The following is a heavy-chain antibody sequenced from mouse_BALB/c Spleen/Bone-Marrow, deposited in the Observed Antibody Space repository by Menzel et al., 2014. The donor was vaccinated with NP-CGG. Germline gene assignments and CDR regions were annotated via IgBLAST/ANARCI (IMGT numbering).Heavy chain of an antibody. J-gene: IGHJ2*01. D-gene: IGHD1-1*01. V-gene: IGHV1-20*02. CDR3: ARSGYFGSRYFDY. Sequence: LQLQQSGPELVKPWASVKISCKASGYSFTGYFMNWVMQSHGKSLEWIGRINPYNGDTFYNQKFKGKATLTVDKSSSTAHMELRSLASEDSAVYYCARSGYFGSRYFDYWGQGATLTVSS. CDR2: INPYNGDT. CDR1: GYSFTGYF.